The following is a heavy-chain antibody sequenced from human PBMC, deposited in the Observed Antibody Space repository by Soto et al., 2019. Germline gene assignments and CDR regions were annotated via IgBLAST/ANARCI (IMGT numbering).Heavy chain of an antibody. CDR1: RVPSVHYY. Sequence: SAPLSPTYPASRVPSVHYYRSSIRPCSVRGLEWIGYVSYAGSTNYSPSLMSRVRFSIDTSKKEFWLRLSAVTAADTAVYFCARIVAVPGAHIDYWGQGTQVTVSS. D-gene: IGHD6-19*01. J-gene: IGHJ4*02. V-gene: IGHV4-59*01. CDR3: ARIVAVPGAHIDY. CDR2: VSYAGST.